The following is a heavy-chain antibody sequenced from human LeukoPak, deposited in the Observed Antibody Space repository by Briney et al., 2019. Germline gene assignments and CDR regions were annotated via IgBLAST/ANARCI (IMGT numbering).Heavy chain of an antibody. CDR1: GYTFTTYD. D-gene: IGHD6-19*01. J-gene: IGHJ6*03. CDR2: MNPNSGNT. V-gene: IGHV1-8*02. CDR3: ARRAVGNSYYSYMDV. Sequence: ASVKVSCKASGYTFTTYDINWVRQVTGQGLEWMGWMNPNSGNTAYAQNFRGRVTITSNTSISTAYMDLTSLRSEDTAVYYCARRAVGNSYYSYMDVWGKGTTVTVSS.